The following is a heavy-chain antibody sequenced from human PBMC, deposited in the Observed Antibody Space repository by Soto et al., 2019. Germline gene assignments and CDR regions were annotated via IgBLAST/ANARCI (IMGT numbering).Heavy chain of an antibody. CDR2: IIPFLSAT. V-gene: IGHV1-69*01. Sequence: QVQLVQSGAEVKKPGSSVKVSCRASGGHFDRFALSWLRQAHGQGLEWMGGIIPFLSATTYAQKFQGRVTIPADESASTLYLELSSLPSDDTAVYYCARGEADYGDFGSMDVWGQGTSVTVSS. CDR3: ARGEADYGDFGSMDV. D-gene: IGHD4-17*01. J-gene: IGHJ6*02. CDR1: GGHFDRFA.